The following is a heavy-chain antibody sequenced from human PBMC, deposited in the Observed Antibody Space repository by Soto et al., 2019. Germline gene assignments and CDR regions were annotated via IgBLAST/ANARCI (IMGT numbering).Heavy chain of an antibody. CDR2: IYYSGST. D-gene: IGHD5-18*01. V-gene: IGHV4-39*01. J-gene: IGHJ6*02. Sequence: SETLSLTCTVSGGSISSSSYYWGWIRQPPGKGLEWIGSIYYSGSTYYNPSLKSRVTISVDTSKNQFSLKLSSVTAADTAVYYCARVGGYSYGYAYYYYHGMDVWGQGTTVTVSS. CDR1: GGSISSSSYY. CDR3: ARVGGYSYGYAYYYYHGMDV.